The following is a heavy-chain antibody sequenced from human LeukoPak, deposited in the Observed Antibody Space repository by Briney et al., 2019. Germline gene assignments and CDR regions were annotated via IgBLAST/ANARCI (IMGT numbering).Heavy chain of an antibody. V-gene: IGHV3-48*01. CDR2: ITSSSSTI. CDR1: GFTFDAYA. D-gene: IGHD3-16*02. CDR3: AIEGFIWETYRYFDY. J-gene: IGHJ4*02. Sequence: GGSLRLSCAASGFTFDAYAMNWVRQAPGKGLEWLSYITSSSSTIYYADSVKGRFTISRDNAKNSLYLQMNSLRAEDTAVYYCAIEGFIWETYRYFDYWGQGTLVTVSS.